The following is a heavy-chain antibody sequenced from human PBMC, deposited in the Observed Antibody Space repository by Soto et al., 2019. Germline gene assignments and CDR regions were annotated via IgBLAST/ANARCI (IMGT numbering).Heavy chain of an antibody. V-gene: IGHV3-30*18. J-gene: IGHJ4*02. CDR1: GFTFSSYG. CDR3: AKESNTKTYYYDSSGYSYFDY. Sequence: QVQLVESGGGVVQPGRSLRLSCAASGFTFSSYGMHWVRQAPGKGLEWVAVISYDGSNKYYADSVKGRFTISRDNSKNTLYLQMNSLRAEDTAVYYCAKESNTKTYYYDSSGYSYFDYWGQGTLVTVSS. CDR2: ISYDGSNK. D-gene: IGHD3-22*01.